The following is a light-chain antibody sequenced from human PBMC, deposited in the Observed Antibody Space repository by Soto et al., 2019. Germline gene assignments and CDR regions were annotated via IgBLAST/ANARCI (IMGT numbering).Light chain of an antibody. V-gene: IGKV3-15*01. J-gene: IGKJ4*02. CDR1: QSVSRN. CDR3: QQDNNLPRT. CDR2: DAS. Sequence: EIVMTQSPATLSVSPGESATLSCRASQSVSRNLAWYQQKPGQAPRLLIYDASTRATGIAVRFSGSGSGTEFPLTTSRLQAEDLAVFYWQQDNNLPRTFGRGTKVEIK.